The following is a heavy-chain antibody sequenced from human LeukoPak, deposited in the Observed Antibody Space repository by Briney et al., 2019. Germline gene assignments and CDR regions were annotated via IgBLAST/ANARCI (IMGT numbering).Heavy chain of an antibody. CDR3: ARDSYGSYYYYGMDV. V-gene: IGHV4-59*01. CDR2: IHHSGNT. J-gene: IGHJ6*02. CDR1: GGSISIYY. D-gene: IGHD5-18*01. Sequence: NPSETLSLTCTVSGGSISIYYWSWFRQPPGKGLEWIGYIHHSGNTNYNPSLKSRVTISVDTSKNQFSLKLSSVTAADTAVYYCARDSYGSYYYYGMDVWGQGTTVTVSS.